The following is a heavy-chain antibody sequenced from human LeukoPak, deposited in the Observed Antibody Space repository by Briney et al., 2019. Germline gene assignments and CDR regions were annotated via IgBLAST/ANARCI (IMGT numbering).Heavy chain of an antibody. Sequence: AGSLRLSCAASGLTFSSYWMHWVRQHPGKGLVWVSRINSDGSSTSYADSVKGRFTISRDNAKNTLYLQMNSRRDGDTAVYYCARAIAPVVPFDYWGQGTLVTVSS. D-gene: IGHD2-2*01. J-gene: IGHJ4*02. CDR1: GLTFSSYW. CDR3: ARAIAPVVPFDY. V-gene: IGHV3-74*01. CDR2: INSDGSST.